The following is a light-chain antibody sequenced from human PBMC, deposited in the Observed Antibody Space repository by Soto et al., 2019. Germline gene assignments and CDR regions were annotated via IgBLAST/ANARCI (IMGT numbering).Light chain of an antibody. Sequence: IVLTQSPATLPLSPGERATVSXRASQSVSLYLAWYQQKPGXXTRLXXXDAXNRATGIPDRFSGSGSGTDFTLTISRLEPEDFAVFYCQQYGSSLTWTFGQGTKVDIK. CDR1: QSVSLY. CDR2: DAX. V-gene: IGKV3-20*01. CDR3: QQYGSSLTWT. J-gene: IGKJ1*01.